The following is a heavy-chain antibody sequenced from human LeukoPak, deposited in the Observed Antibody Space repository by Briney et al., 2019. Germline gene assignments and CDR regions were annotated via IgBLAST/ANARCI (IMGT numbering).Heavy chain of an antibody. CDR1: GFTFSSYS. Sequence: GGSLRLSCAASGFTFSSYSMNWVRQAPGKGLEWVSYISSSGSTIYYADSVKGRFTVSRDNAKNSLYLQMNSLRAEDTAVYYCARPSLNSGSYFDYWGQGTLVTVSS. J-gene: IGHJ4*02. D-gene: IGHD1-26*01. CDR2: ISSSGSTI. CDR3: ARPSLNSGSYFDY. V-gene: IGHV3-48*04.